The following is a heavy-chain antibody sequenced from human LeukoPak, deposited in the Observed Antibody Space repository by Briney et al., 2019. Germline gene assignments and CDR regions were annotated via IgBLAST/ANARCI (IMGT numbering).Heavy chain of an antibody. CDR2: IYSGGAT. D-gene: IGHD4-23*01. CDR3: ARGGGGGNPFDY. J-gene: IGHJ4*02. CDR1: GFSVSNNY. Sequence: GGSLRVSCAVSGFSVSNNYMSWVRQAPGKGLAWVSVIYSGGATYYADSVKGRFTISRDNSKNTLYLQMNSLRAEDTAVYYCARGGGGGNPFDYWGQGTLVTVSS. V-gene: IGHV3-53*01.